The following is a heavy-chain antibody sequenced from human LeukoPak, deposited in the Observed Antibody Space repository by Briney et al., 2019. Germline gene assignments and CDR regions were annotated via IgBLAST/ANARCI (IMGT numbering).Heavy chain of an antibody. J-gene: IGHJ4*02. CDR2: ISDSGGST. V-gene: IGHV3-23*01. Sequence: GGSLRLSCAASGSTFSSYAMSWVRQAPGKGLEWVSTISDSGGSTLYAYSVKGRFTISRDNSKNTLSLQMNSLRAEDMAVYYCAKDLARGNGMTTAFGYWGQGTLVTVSS. D-gene: IGHD4-11*01. CDR1: GSTFSSYA. CDR3: AKDLARGNGMTTAFGY.